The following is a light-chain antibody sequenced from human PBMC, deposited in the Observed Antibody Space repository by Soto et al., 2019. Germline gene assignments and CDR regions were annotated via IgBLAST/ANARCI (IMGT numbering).Light chain of an antibody. CDR3: CSYAGRYSLYV. J-gene: IGLJ1*01. CDR2: DVS. V-gene: IGLV2-11*01. Sequence: QSALTQPRSVSGSPGQSVTVSCTGTSSDVGDYNYVSWYQQHPGKAPTLMIYDVSQRPSGVPDRFSGSKSGNTASLTISGLQAEDEADYYCCSYAGRYSLYVFGTGTKLTVL. CDR1: SSDVGDYNY.